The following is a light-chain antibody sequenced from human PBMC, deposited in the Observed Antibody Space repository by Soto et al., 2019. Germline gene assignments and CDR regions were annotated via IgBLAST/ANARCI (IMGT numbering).Light chain of an antibody. Sequence: QLVLTQPPSVSEAPGQRVTISCSGSNVGNKPVNWYQQLPGKAPKLLLYYDDMLSSGVSDRFSGSKSGTSASLAISGLQNDDEGAYYCAIWDDSVDGWVFGGGTKLTVL. V-gene: IGLV1-36*01. CDR3: AIWDDSVDGWV. CDR1: NVGNKP. CDR2: YDD. J-gene: IGLJ3*02.